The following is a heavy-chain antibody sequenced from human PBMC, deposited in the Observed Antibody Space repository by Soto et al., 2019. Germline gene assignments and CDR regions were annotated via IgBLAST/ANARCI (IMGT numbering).Heavy chain of an antibody. Sequence: QAHLEQSGSVLKRPGASVKVSCKASGYIFSDYDINWLRQASGQGPEWMGRRNAKSGDTFCPQRFRGKFNMTWDTSLSTAYIELGRLTSHDTAIYYCARGNPFNYAGFDVWGQGTTVAVSS. CDR3: ARGNPFNYAGFDV. J-gene: IGHJ6*02. CDR2: RNAKSGDT. D-gene: IGHD3-16*01. CDR1: GYIFSDYD. V-gene: IGHV1-8*01.